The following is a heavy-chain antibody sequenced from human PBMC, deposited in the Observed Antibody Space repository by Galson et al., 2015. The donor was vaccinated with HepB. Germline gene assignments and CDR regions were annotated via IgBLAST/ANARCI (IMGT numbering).Heavy chain of an antibody. Sequence: SLRLSCAASGFTFSSYAMSWVRQAPGKGLEWVSAISGSGGSTYYADSVKGRFTISRDNSKNTLYLQMNSLRAEDTAVYYCAKEVPEYQLLYPGSLDYWGQGTLVTVSS. J-gene: IGHJ4*02. CDR3: AKEVPEYQLLYPGSLDY. CDR1: GFTFSSYA. D-gene: IGHD2-2*02. CDR2: ISGSGGST. V-gene: IGHV3-23*01.